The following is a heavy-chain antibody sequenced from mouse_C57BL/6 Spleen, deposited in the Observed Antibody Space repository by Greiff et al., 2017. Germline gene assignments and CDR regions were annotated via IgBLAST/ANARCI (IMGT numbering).Heavy chain of an antibody. D-gene: IGHD2-1*01. CDR2: ISGGGGNT. Sequence: EVQGVESGGGLVKPGGSLKLSCAASGFTFSSYTMSWVRQTPEKRLEWVATISGGGGNTYSPDSVKGRFTISSDNAKNTLYLQMSSLRSEDTALDYCARHFGNPWYFDVWGTGTTVTVSS. CDR1: GFTFSSYT. J-gene: IGHJ1*03. V-gene: IGHV5-9*01. CDR3: ARHFGNPWYFDV.